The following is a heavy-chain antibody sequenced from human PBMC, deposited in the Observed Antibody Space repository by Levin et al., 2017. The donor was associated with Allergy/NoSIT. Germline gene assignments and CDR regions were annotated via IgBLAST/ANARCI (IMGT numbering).Heavy chain of an antibody. Sequence: LSLPCAASGFTFRSYAMTWVRQAPGRGLEWVSGISVSGGKTFYAESVKGRFTVSRDNTKNTLYLQMNSLRAEDTAVYYCAKHGGYWGQGTLVTVSS. CDR3: AKHGGY. J-gene: IGHJ4*02. CDR2: ISVSGGKT. D-gene: IGHD3-16*01. CDR1: GFTFRSYA. V-gene: IGHV3-23*01.